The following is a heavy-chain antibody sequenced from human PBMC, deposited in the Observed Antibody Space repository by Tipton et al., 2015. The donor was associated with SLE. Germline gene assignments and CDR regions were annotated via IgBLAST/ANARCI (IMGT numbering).Heavy chain of an antibody. D-gene: IGHD6-19*01. CDR3: ITRPIAVAGGSDP. CDR2: IKSKTDGGTT. CDR1: GFTFSNAW. V-gene: IGHV3-15*01. Sequence: SLRLSCAASGFTFSNAWMSWVRQAPGKGLEWVGRIKSKTDGGTTDYAAPVKGRFTISRDDSKNTLYLQMNSLKTEDTAVYYCITRPIAVAGGSDPWGQGTLVTVSS. J-gene: IGHJ5*02.